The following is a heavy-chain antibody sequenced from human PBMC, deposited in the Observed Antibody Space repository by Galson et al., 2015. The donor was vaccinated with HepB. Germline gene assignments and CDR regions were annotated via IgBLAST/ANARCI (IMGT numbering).Heavy chain of an antibody. CDR2: INPFSGGT. Sequence: SVKVSCKASGYIFTGYYIHWVRQAPGKGLEWMGWINPFSGGTNFAQKFQGRVTMTRDTSISTVFMELSRLGSDDTALYYCGRSIVGTTFFYYGVDLWGQGTTVTVSS. V-gene: IGHV1-2*02. J-gene: IGHJ6*02. CDR3: GRSIVGTTFFYYGVDL. CDR1: GYIFTGYY. D-gene: IGHD1-26*01.